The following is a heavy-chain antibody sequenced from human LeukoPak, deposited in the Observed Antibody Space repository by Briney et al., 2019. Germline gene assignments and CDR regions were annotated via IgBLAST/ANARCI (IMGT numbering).Heavy chain of an antibody. J-gene: IGHJ4*02. CDR2: INPNSGGT. D-gene: IGHD3-22*01. V-gene: IGHV1-2*04. CDR1: GYTFTGYY. CDR3: ARDYYYDSTAAPSDY. Sequence: ASVKVSCKASGYTFTGYYMHWVRQAPGQGLEWMGWINPNSGGTNYAQKFQGWVTMTRDTSISTAYMELSRLRSDDTAVYYCARDYYYDSTAAPSDYWGQGTLVTVSS.